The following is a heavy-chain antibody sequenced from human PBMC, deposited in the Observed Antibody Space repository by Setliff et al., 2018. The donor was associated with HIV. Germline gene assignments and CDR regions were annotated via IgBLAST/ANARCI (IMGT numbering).Heavy chain of an antibody. CDR2: VTHSGRT. Sequence: PSETLSLTCAVYGGSFSGYYWSWIRQPPGKGLEWIGEVTHSGRTNYNPSLKSRVTISVDTSKNQFSLKLSSVTAADTAVYYCARENYYGSGSLDYWGQGTLVTVSS. CDR3: ARENYYGSGSLDY. J-gene: IGHJ4*02. D-gene: IGHD3-10*01. V-gene: IGHV4-34*01. CDR1: GGSFSGYY.